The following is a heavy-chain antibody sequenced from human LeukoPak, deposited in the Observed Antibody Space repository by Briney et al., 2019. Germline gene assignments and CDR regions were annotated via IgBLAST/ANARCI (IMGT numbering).Heavy chain of an antibody. CDR2: IYYSGST. D-gene: IGHD6-13*01. Sequence: SQTLSLTCTVSGGSLSSGGYYWSWIRQHPGKGLEWIGYIYYSGSTYYNPSLKSRVTISVDTSKNQFSLKLSSVTAADTAVYYCARALYSSTAEPYNWFDPWGQGTLVTVSS. V-gene: IGHV4-31*03. CDR1: GGSLSSGGYY. CDR3: ARALYSSTAEPYNWFDP. J-gene: IGHJ5*02.